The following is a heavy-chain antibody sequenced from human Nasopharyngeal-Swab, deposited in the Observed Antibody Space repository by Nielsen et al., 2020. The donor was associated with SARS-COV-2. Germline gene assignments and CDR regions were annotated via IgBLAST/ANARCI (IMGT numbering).Heavy chain of an antibody. CDR2: INHSGST. CDR1: GGSFSGYY. J-gene: IGHJ4*02. V-gene: IGHV4-34*01. CDR3: ARGFSTKNYWGSAQYYFDY. Sequence: SETLSLTCAVYGGSFSGYYWSWIRQPPGQGLEWIGEINHSGSTNYNPSLKSRVTISVDTSKNQFSLKLSSVTAADTAVYYCARGFSTKNYWGSAQYYFDYWGQGTLVTVSS. D-gene: IGHD7-27*01.